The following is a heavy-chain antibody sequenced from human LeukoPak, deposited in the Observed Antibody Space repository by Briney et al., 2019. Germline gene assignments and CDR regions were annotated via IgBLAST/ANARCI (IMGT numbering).Heavy chain of an antibody. Sequence: SETLSLTCTVSGGSISSYYWSWIRQPPGKGLEWIGEINHSGSTNYNPSLKSRVTISVDKSKNQFSLKLSSVTAADTAVYYCARVIVGATAYYFDYWGQGTLVTVSS. CDR1: GGSISSYY. D-gene: IGHD1-26*01. CDR3: ARVIVGATAYYFDY. V-gene: IGHV4-34*01. CDR2: INHSGST. J-gene: IGHJ4*02.